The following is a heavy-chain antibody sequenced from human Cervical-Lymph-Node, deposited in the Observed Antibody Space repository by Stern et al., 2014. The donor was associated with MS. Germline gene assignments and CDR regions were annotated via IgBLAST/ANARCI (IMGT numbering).Heavy chain of an antibody. CDR3: TRAVGGVGRE. V-gene: IGHV1-46*01. Sequence: QMQLVQSGPEVKKPGASVMVSCRTSGYTFTNYYIHWVRQAPGQGLEWMGIINPNGSVTASAQKFQGRLTMTRDTSTTTVYMRLITLTSEDPAMYYCTRAVGGVGREWGQGTLVFVSS. D-gene: IGHD3-16*01. CDR2: INPNGSVT. CDR1: GYTFTNYY. J-gene: IGHJ4*02.